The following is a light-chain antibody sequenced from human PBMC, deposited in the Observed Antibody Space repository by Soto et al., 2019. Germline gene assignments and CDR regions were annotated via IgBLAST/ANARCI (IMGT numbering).Light chain of an antibody. Sequence: IQITPSPSTLSASVRDRVTITFRASQSISNWLAWYQQKPGKAPKLLIYEVSTLQSGVPSRFSGSGSGTDFTLTISSLQPEDFATYYCQHLNGYPITFGQGTRLEIK. CDR2: EVS. CDR3: QHLNGYPIT. V-gene: IGKV1-5*01. CDR1: QSISNW. J-gene: IGKJ5*01.